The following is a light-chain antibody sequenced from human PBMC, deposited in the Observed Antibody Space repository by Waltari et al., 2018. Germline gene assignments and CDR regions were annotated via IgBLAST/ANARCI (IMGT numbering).Light chain of an antibody. Sequence: QSVMNPPASVSGSPGQSITICCTGTSSDGGCDNLVSWYQHQPGKAPKLMIYEVNNRPSGVSNRFSGSKSGNTASLTISGLQAEDEADYYCCSYAGSSTLLFGGGTKLTVL. CDR1: SSDGGCDNL. V-gene: IGLV2-23*02. CDR2: EVN. J-gene: IGLJ3*02. CDR3: CSYAGSSTLL.